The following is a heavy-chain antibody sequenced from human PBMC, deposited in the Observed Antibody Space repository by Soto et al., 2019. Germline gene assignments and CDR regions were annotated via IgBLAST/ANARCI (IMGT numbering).Heavy chain of an antibody. CDR3: ARETGTLRSRNCDY. CDR1: GCSISTLGHY. J-gene: IGHJ4*02. V-gene: IGHV4-31*03. CDR2: IYHTGST. D-gene: IGHD7-27*01. Sequence: QVQLQESGPKLVKPSQTLSLTCSVSGCSISTLGHYWTWLRQPPGKGLEWIGSIYHTGSTYYSKSLRSRITMSVDTSKSQFSLRLSSVTAADTAVYYCARETGTLRSRNCDYWGQGSLVTVSS.